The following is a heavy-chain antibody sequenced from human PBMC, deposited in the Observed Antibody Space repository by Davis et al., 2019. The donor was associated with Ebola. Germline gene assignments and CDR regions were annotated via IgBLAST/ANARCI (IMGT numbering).Heavy chain of an antibody. CDR3: ARDPHRAAFDL. CDR1: GFISSRYV. Sequence: GGSLRLSCAASGFISSRYVMSWVRQAPGKGLEWVANINQDGSQKSYVDSVKGRFTISRDNAKNSLYLQMNSLRVEDTAVYYCARDPHRAAFDLWGRGTLVTVSS. J-gene: IGHJ2*01. CDR2: INQDGSQK. D-gene: IGHD6-13*01. V-gene: IGHV3-7*03.